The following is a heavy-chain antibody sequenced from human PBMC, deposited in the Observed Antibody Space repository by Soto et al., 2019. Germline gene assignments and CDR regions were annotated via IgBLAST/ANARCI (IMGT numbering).Heavy chain of an antibody. CDR3: AKDSLPWNYHDSSGSSSAHSFDY. V-gene: IGHV3-30*18. J-gene: IGHJ4*02. CDR1: GFTFSSYG. CDR2: ISYDGSNK. Sequence: PGGSLRLSCAASGFTFSSYGMHWIRQAPGKGLEWVAVISYDGSNKYYADSVKGRFTISRDNSKNTLYLQMNSLRAEDTAVYYCAKDSLPWNYHDSSGSSSAHSFDYWGQGTLVTVSS. D-gene: IGHD3-22*01.